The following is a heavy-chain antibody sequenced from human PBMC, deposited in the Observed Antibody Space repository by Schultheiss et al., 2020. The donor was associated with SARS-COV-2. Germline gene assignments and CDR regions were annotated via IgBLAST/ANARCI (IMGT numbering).Heavy chain of an antibody. CDR2: ISYDGSNK. D-gene: IGHD2-8*01. CDR3: ARGWEGDYCTNGVCYRSYYYYYGMDV. V-gene: IGHV3-30-3*01. CDR1: GFTFDDYA. Sequence: GGSLRLSCAASGFTFDDYAMHWVRQAPGKGLEWVAVISYDGSNKYYADSVKGRFTISRDNAKNSLYLQMNSLRAEDTAVYYCARGWEGDYCTNGVCYRSYYYYYGMDVWGQGTTVTVSS. J-gene: IGHJ6*02.